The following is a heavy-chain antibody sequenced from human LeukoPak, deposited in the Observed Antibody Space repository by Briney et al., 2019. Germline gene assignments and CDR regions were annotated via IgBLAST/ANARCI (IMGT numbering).Heavy chain of an antibody. CDR2: MKQDGTEK. CDR1: GGSFSGYY. CDR3: ARDLNGFNWNDHFDY. V-gene: IGHV3-7*01. D-gene: IGHD1-1*01. Sequence: ETLSLTCAVYGGSFSGYYWSWIRQPPGKGLEWVANMKQDGTEKYYADSVKGRFTISRDNAKNSLYLEMNSLRAEDTAVYYCARDLNGFNWNDHFDYWGQGTLVTVSS. J-gene: IGHJ4*02.